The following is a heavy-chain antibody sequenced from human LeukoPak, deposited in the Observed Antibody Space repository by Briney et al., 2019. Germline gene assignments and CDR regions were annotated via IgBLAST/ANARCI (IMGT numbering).Heavy chain of an antibody. V-gene: IGHV4-34*01. CDR1: GGSFSGYY. Sequence: SETLSLTCAVYGGSFSGYYWSWIRQPPGKGLEWNGEINHSGSTNYNPSLKSRVTISVDTSKNQFSLKLSSVTAADTAVYYCARGHGIAVAGISDWFDPWGQGTLVTVSS. CDR2: INHSGST. J-gene: IGHJ5*02. D-gene: IGHD6-19*01. CDR3: ARGHGIAVAGISDWFDP.